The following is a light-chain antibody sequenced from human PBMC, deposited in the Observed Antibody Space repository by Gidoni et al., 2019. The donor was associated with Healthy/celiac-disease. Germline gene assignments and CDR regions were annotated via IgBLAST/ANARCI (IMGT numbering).Light chain of an antibody. Sequence: SYELTQPPSVSVSPGQTASITCSGDKLGEKYACWYQQKPGQSPVLVIYQDSKRPSGIPERFSGANSGNTATLTISGTQAMDEADYYGQAWDSSTSVVFGGGTKLTVL. CDR2: QDS. CDR3: QAWDSSTSVV. J-gene: IGLJ2*01. CDR1: KLGEKY. V-gene: IGLV3-1*01.